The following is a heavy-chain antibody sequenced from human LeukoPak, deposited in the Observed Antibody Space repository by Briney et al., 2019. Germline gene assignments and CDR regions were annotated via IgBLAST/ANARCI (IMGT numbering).Heavy chain of an antibody. CDR2: SNHSGST. D-gene: IGHD3-16*01. V-gene: IGHV4-34*01. CDR1: GGSLSGYY. CDR3: AREGIMIHVGGLDY. J-gene: IGHJ4*02. Sequence: SETLSLTCAVYGGSLSGYYWSWIRHRPGRGLEWIGESNHSGSTNDNPSPKSRVTISVDTSKNQFSLKLSSVTAADTAVYYCAREGIMIHVGGLDYWGQGTLVTVSS.